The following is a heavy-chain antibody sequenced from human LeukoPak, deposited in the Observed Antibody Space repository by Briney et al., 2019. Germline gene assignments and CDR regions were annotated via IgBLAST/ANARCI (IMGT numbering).Heavy chain of an antibody. CDR2: IFQSETT. D-gene: IGHD2-21*02. V-gene: IGHV4-30-2*01. J-gene: IGHJ3*02. CDR1: GGSINSGGYY. Sequence: SQTLSLTCTVSGGSINSGGYYWSWIRRPPGKGLEWIGYIFQSETTYYNPSLKSRVTISVDSSKNQFSLRLTSVTAADTAVYYCARSDYCGGDCYPNDAFDIWGQGTMVTVSS. CDR3: ARSDYCGGDCYPNDAFDI.